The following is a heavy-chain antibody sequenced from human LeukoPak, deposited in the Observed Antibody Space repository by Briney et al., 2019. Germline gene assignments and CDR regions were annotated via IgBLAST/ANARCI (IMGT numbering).Heavy chain of an antibody. Sequence: AESLLSSTKGAGYSFTSYWIGWVRQMPGKGLEWMGIIYPGDSDTRYSPSFQGQVTISADTSISTAYLQWIRLKASDTAMYYCASITMVRVVITGAFDVWGQGTLVTVSS. CDR3: ASITMVRVVITGAFDV. CDR1: GYSFTSYW. D-gene: IGHD3-10*01. J-gene: IGHJ3*01. CDR2: IYPGDSDT. V-gene: IGHV5-51*01.